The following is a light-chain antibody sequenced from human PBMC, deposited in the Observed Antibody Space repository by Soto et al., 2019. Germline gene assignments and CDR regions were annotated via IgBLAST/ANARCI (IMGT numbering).Light chain of an antibody. J-gene: IGLJ2*01. Sequence: QSALTQPASVSGSPGQSITISCTGNSSDVGGYNYVSWYQQHPGKAPKLMIYDVSNRPSGVSNRFSGFKSDNTASLTISGLQADDEAHYYCSSYTSSSTVVFGGGTKVTVL. CDR2: DVS. V-gene: IGLV2-14*01. CDR1: SSDVGGYNY. CDR3: SSYTSSSTVV.